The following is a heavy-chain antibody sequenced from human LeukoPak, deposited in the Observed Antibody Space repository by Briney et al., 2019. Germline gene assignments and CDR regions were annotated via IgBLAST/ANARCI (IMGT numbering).Heavy chain of an antibody. CDR1: GFTFSDYY. J-gene: IGHJ4*02. CDR2: ISSRENTI. Sequence: GGSLRLSCAASGFTFSDYYMSWIRQAPGKGLEWVSYISSRENTIYYADSVRGRFTISRDSAKNSLYLQMNSLRADDTAAYYCARVPRYGSGSYYSLDHWGQGTLVTVSS. V-gene: IGHV3-11*01. CDR3: ARVPRYGSGSYYSLDH. D-gene: IGHD3-10*01.